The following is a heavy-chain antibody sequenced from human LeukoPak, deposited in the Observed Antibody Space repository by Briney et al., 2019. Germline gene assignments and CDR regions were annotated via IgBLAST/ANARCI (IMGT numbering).Heavy chain of an antibody. V-gene: IGHV4-59*01. D-gene: IGHD2-2*02. Sequence: SETLSLTCTVSGGSISSYYWSWIRQPPGKGLEWIGYIYYSGSTNYNPSLKSRVTISVDTSKNQFSLKLSSVTAADTAVYYCAREGYCSSTSCYTRAFDIWSQGTMVTVSS. CDR3: AREGYCSSTSCYTRAFDI. J-gene: IGHJ3*02. CDR1: GGSISSYY. CDR2: IYYSGST.